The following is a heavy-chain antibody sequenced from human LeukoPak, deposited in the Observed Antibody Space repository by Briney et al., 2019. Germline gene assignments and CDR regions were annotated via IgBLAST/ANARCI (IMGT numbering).Heavy chain of an antibody. Sequence: GVPLSLPCTASIFTLYLYGMEWLPQARGEGGVGVTSIRSKGYDIYYADSVKGRFTISRDNAKNSLYLQMNSLRDDDTGLYYCVREGAVGGTVVRNWLDPWGQGTLVTVSS. CDR2: IRSKGYDI. V-gene: IGHV3-21*01. CDR3: VREGAVGGTVVRNWLDP. CDR1: IFTLYLYG. D-gene: IGHD6-19*01. J-gene: IGHJ5*02.